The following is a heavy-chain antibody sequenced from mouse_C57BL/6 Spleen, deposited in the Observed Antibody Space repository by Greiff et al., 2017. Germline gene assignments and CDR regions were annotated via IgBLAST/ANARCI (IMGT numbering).Heavy chain of an antibody. J-gene: IGHJ4*01. CDR3: ARDKYYAMDY. CDR2: IYPGSGNT. Sequence: QVQLKQSGAELVRPGASVKLSCKASGYTFTDYYINWVKQRPGQGLEWIARIYPGSGNTYYNEKFKGQATLTAEKSSSTAYMQLSSLTSEDSAVYFCARDKYYAMDYWGQRTSVTVSS. CDR1: GYTFTDYY. V-gene: IGHV1-76*01.